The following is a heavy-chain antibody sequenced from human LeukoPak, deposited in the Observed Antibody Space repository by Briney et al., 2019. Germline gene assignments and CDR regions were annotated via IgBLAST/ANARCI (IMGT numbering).Heavy chain of an antibody. CDR3: TRRQVVTAISHYGMDV. D-gene: IGHD2-21*02. CDR2: IRSKANSYAT. V-gene: IGHV3-73*01. Sequence: PGGSLRLSCAASGFTFSGSAMHWVRQASGKGLEWVGRIRSKANSYATAYAASVKGRFTISRDDSKNTAYLQMNSLKTEDTAVYYCTRRQVVTAISHYGMDVWGQGTTATVSS. CDR1: GFTFSGSA. J-gene: IGHJ6*02.